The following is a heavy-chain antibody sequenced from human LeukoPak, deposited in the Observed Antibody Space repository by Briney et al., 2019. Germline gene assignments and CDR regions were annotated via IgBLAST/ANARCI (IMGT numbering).Heavy chain of an antibody. J-gene: IGHJ4*02. Sequence: SCKASGYTFSSYSMNWVRQAPGKGLEWVSCISSSSSYIYYADSVKGRFTIPRDNAKNSLYLQMNSLRAEDTAVYYCATSPVYSYGHPYYFDYWGQGTLVTVSS. CDR2: ISSSSSYI. V-gene: IGHV3-21*01. D-gene: IGHD5-18*01. CDR1: GYTFSSYS. CDR3: ATSPVYSYGHPYYFDY.